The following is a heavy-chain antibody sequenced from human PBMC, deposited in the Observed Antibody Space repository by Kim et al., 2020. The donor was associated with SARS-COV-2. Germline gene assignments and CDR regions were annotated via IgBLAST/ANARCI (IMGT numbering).Heavy chain of an antibody. J-gene: IGHJ3*02. CDR3: ARDCIGSSCLDAFDI. V-gene: IGHV4-59*01. CDR1: GGSISSYY. Sequence: SETLSLTCTVSGGSISSYYWSWIRQPPGKGLEWIGYIYYSGSTNYNPSLKSRVTISVDTSKNQFSLKLSSVTAADTAVYYCARDCIGSSCLDAFDIWGQGTMVTVSS. D-gene: IGHD2-15*01. CDR2: IYYSGST.